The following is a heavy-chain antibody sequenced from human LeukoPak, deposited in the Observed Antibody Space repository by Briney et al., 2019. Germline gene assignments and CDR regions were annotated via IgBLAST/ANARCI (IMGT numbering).Heavy chain of an antibody. J-gene: IGHJ5*02. CDR2: INHSGNT. CDR3: ARGDIVVVPARKGWFDP. D-gene: IGHD2-2*01. V-gene: IGHV4-34*01. Sequence: SETLSLTCAVYGGSFSGYYWSWIRQPPGKGLEWIGEINHSGNTNYNPSLKSRVTISVDTSKNQFSLKLSSVTAADTAVYYCARGDIVVVPARKGWFDPWGQGTLVTVSS. CDR1: GGSFSGYY.